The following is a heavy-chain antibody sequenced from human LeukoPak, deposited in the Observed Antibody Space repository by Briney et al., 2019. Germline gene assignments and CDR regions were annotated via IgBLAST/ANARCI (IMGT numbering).Heavy chain of an antibody. CDR1: DGSINSYY. V-gene: IGHV4-59*01. CDR3: ARDRHSFGG. D-gene: IGHD5-18*01. J-gene: IGHJ4*02. CDR2: IYYSGST. Sequence: PSETLSLTCTVSDGSINSYYWSWIRQPPGKGLEWIGYIYYSGSTSYNPSLKSRVTISLDTSKNQVSLKLSSVTAADAAVYYCARDRHSFGGWGQGTLVTVSS.